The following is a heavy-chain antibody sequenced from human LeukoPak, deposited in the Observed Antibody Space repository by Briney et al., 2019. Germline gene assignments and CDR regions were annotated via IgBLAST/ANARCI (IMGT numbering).Heavy chain of an antibody. CDR1: GYHFIGYH. CDR2: ISTDSGDT. CDR3: AGLGSTVKGRIDP. V-gene: IGHV1-2*02. J-gene: IGHJ5*02. Sequence: ASVKVSCKVSGYHFIGYHVHWVRQAPGQGLEWIGRISTDSGDTNGAQKFQGRVTMTRDTSISTAYMEFSGLTSDDSAVYYCAGLGSTVKGRIDPWGQGTPVTVST. D-gene: IGHD5/OR15-5a*01.